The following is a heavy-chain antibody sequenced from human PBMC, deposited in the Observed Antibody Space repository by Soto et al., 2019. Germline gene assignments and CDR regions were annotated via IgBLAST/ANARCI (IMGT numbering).Heavy chain of an antibody. CDR3: ARDQRGQSNVLRFLEWSTYYYYGMDV. D-gene: IGHD3-3*01. V-gene: IGHV1-69*06. J-gene: IGHJ6*02. CDR2: IIPIFGTA. Sequence: ASVKVSCKASGRTFSSYAISCVRQAPGQVLEWMGGIIPIFGTANYAQKFQGRVTITADKSTSTAYMELSSLRSEDTAVYYCARDQRGQSNVLRFLEWSTYYYYGMDVWGQGTTVTVSS. CDR1: GRTFSSYA.